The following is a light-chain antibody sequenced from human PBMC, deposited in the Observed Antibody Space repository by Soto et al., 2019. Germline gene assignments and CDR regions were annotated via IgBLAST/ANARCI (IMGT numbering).Light chain of an antibody. J-gene: IGKJ4*01. CDR3: QKYNTAPLT. CDR2: SSS. Sequence: DIQMTQSPSSLSASIGDRVTITCRASKGISNYLAWYQQKPGHLPKLLIYSSSTLQSGVPSRFSGSGSVTDFTLTISSLQAEDVATYFCQKYNTAPLTFGGGTKVEI. CDR1: KGISNY. V-gene: IGKV1-27*01.